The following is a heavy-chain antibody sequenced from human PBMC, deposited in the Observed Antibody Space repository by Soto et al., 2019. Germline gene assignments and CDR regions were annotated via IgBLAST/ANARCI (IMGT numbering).Heavy chain of an antibody. J-gene: IGHJ5*02. V-gene: IGHV3-23*01. D-gene: IGHD1-26*01. CDR3: AKDAYSGSYYWFDP. CDR2: ISGGGGSA. CDR1: GFTFSNYA. Sequence: EVLLLESGGGLVQPGGSLRLSCAASGFTFSNYAMSWVRQAPGKGLEWVSSISGGGGSAYYADSMKGRFTISRDNSNNTLYLQMNSLRAEDTALYYCAKDAYSGSYYWFDPWGQGTLVTVSS.